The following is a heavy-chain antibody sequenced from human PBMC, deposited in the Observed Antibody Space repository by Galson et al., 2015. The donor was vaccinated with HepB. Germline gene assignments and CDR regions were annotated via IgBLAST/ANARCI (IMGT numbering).Heavy chain of an antibody. CDR2: ISSNGGST. V-gene: IGHV3-64D*06. Sequence: SLRLSCAASGFSFSSYAMHWVRQAPGKGLEYVSVISSNGGSTYYADSVKGRFTISRDNSRNTLYLQMSSLRAEDTAVYYCVKDRRSGSGSYYKFDYWGQGTLVTVSS. CDR3: VKDRRSGSGSYYKFDY. D-gene: IGHD3-10*01. J-gene: IGHJ4*02. CDR1: GFSFSSYA.